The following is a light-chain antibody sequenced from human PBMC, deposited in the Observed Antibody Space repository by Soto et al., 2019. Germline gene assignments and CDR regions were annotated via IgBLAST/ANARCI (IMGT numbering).Light chain of an antibody. CDR1: SSDVGSYKY. Sequence: QSALTQPASVSGSPGQSITVSCTGTSSDVGSYKYVSWYQQHPGKAPKLMIYEVNNRPLGVSNRFSGSKSGNTASLTISGLQSEDEAYYYCSSYTNSNTLWVFGGGTKLTVL. J-gene: IGLJ3*02. CDR2: EVN. CDR3: SSYTNSNTLWV. V-gene: IGLV2-14*01.